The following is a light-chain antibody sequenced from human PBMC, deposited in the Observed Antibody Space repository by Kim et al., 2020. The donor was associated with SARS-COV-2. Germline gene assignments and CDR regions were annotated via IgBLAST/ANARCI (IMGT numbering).Light chain of an antibody. CDR3: RQSYSTPFT. CDR1: QSISSY. J-gene: IGKJ3*01. V-gene: IGKV1-39*01. Sequence: GDRVTITCRASQSISSYLNWYQQKPGKAPKLLIYAASSLQSGVPSRFSGSGSGTDFTLTISSLQPEDFATYYCRQSYSTPFTFGPGTKVDIK. CDR2: AAS.